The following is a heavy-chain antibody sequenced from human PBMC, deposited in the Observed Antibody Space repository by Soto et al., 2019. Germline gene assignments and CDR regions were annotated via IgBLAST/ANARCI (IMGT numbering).Heavy chain of an antibody. CDR1: GGSISSGDYY. CDR3: ARDHTASYDFWSGYPYYYYGMDV. Sequence: LSLTCTVSGGSISSGDYYWSWIRQPPGKGLEWIGYIYYSGSTYYNPSLKSRVTISVDTSKNQFSLKLSSVTAADTAVYYCARDHTASYDFWSGYPYYYYGMDVWGQGTTVTVSS. CDR2: IYYSGST. V-gene: IGHV4-30-4*01. J-gene: IGHJ6*02. D-gene: IGHD3-3*01.